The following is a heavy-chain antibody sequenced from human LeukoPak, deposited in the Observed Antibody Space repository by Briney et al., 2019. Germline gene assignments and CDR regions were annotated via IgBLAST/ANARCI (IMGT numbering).Heavy chain of an antibody. CDR3: ARTPDYSVTT. J-gene: IGHJ5*02. D-gene: IGHD4-11*01. Sequence: ASVRVSCKASGYTFTDFYLNWVRQAPGQGLEWMAWINPFSGATSYAEKFQGRVTMTWDTSISTAYMELLGLRSDDTAVYYCARTPDYSVTTWGQGTLVTVSS. CDR1: GYTFTDFY. CDR2: INPFSGAT. V-gene: IGHV1-2*02.